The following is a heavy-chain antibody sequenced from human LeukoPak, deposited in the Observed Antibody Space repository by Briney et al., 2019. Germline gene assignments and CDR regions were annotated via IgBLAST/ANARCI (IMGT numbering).Heavy chain of an antibody. J-gene: IGHJ4*02. V-gene: IGHV1-18*01. CDR3: ARVPHIVVVTATPPDY. CDR1: GYTFTNYG. D-gene: IGHD2-21*02. CDR2: ISPYNSNT. Sequence: ASVKVSCKASGYTFTNYGIIWVRQAPGQGLEWMGWISPYNSNTNYAQKIQGRVTMTTDTSTSTAYMELRSLRSDDTAVYYCARVPHIVVVTATPPDYWGQGTLVTVSS.